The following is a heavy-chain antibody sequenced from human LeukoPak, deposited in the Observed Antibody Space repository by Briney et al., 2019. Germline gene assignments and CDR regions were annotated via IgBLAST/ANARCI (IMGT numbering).Heavy chain of an antibody. CDR1: GGSISSSY. Sequence: PSETLSLTCTVSGGSISSSYWSWIRQSPGKGLEWIGYIYYSGTTYCNPSLKSRVAVSVDTSKNQFSLKLSSVTAADTAVYFCASVRLGTFYFDSWGQGTLVTVSS. CDR3: ASVRLGTFYFDS. J-gene: IGHJ4*02. V-gene: IGHV4-59*08. D-gene: IGHD3-22*01. CDR2: IYYSGTT.